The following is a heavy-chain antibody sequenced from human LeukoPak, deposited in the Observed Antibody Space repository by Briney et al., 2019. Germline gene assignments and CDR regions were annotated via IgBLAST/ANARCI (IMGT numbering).Heavy chain of an antibody. CDR1: GYTFTGYY. J-gene: IGHJ6*03. V-gene: IGHV1-2*02. CDR2: INPNSGGT. Sequence: ASVKVSCKASGYTFTGYYMHWVRQAPGQGLEWMGWINPNSGGTNYAQKFQGRVTMTRDAAISTAYMELSRLRSDDTAVYYCARGWSGSYYSHYYYYMDVWGKGTTVTVSS. CDR3: ARGWSGSYYSHYYYYMDV. D-gene: IGHD1-26*01.